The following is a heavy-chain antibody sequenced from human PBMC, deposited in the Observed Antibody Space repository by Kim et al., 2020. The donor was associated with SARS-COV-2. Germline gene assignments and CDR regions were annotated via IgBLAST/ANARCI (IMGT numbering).Heavy chain of an antibody. V-gene: IGHV4-4*02. CDR2: VYHTGST. D-gene: IGHD3-3*01. J-gene: IGHJ3*02. CDR1: GASISSDNW. Sequence: SETLSLTCTVSGASISSDNWWTWVRQSPGKGLEWIGEVYHTGSTKYNPSHKSRVTISVDKSKNHFSLDLMSLTAADTAVYYCAKMVFGLNGFEIWGQGT. CDR3: AKMVFGLNGFEI.